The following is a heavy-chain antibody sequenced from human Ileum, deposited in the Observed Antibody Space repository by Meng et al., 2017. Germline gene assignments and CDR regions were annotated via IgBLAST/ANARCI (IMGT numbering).Heavy chain of an antibody. CDR2: IHHSGRT. V-gene: IGHV4-34*01. Sequence: QVQLEQWGAGLLKPSETPPLTCVFFGGSFSVYDWSWVRQSPGKGLEWIGQIHHSGRTNYKSSLERRVTISVDTSKSQFSLKLTSVTAADTAMYYCVRGPARETHDFDYWGQGALVTVSS. D-gene: IGHD1-26*01. J-gene: IGHJ4*02. CDR3: VRGPARETHDFDY. CDR1: GGSFSVYD.